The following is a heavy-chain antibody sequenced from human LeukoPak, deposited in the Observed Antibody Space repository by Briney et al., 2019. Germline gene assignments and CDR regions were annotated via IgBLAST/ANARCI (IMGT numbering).Heavy chain of an antibody. Sequence: GGSLRLSCAASGFTFSSYWMSWVRQAPGKGLEWVANIKQDGSEKYYVDSVKGRFTISRDNAKNSLYLQMNSLRAEDTAVYYCARAQRWLQLSEFDPWGQGTLVTVSS. CDR3: ARAQRWLQLSEFDP. CDR1: GFTFSSYW. D-gene: IGHD5-24*01. CDR2: IKQDGSEK. J-gene: IGHJ5*02. V-gene: IGHV3-7*01.